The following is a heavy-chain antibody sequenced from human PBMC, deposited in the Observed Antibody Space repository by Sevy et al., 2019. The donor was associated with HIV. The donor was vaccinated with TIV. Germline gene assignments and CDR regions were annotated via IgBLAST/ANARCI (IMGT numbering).Heavy chain of an antibody. V-gene: IGHV3-23*01. CDR2: ISGSGGST. J-gene: IGHJ4*02. Sequence: GGSLRLSCAASGFTFSSYAMSWVRQAPGKGLEWVSAISGSGGSTYYADSVKGRLTISRDNSKSTLYLQMNSLRAEYTAVYYCAKDPAVVVVAATPLHSWGQGTLVTVSS. CDR3: AKDPAVVVVAATPLHS. D-gene: IGHD2-15*01. CDR1: GFTFSSYA.